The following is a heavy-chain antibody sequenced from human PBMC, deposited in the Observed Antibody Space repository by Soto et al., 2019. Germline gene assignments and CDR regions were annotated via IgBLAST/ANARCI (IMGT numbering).Heavy chain of an antibody. CDR1: GFTFSSYG. CDR3: ASEYCSGGRWYYDGMDV. Sequence: QVQLVESGGGVVQPGRSLRLSCAASGFTFSSYGMHWVRQAPGKGLEWVAVIWYDGSNKYYADSVKGRFTISRDNSKTTLYLQMNSVRAEATAVYYWASEYCSGGRWYYDGMDVWGQGTTVTVSS. D-gene: IGHD2-15*01. J-gene: IGHJ6*02. V-gene: IGHV3-33*01. CDR2: IWYDGSNK.